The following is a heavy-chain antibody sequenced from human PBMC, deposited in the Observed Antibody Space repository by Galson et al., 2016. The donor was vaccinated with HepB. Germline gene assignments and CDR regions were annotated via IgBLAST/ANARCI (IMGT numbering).Heavy chain of an antibody. CDR2: LSYNGLNQ. CDR3: TKQVAEGGLGDT. Sequence: SLRLSCAASGFVFSNYGMHWVRQAPGKGLEWVAGLSYNGLNQHYPDSLMGRFTVSRDNSKSIMYLQMDSLRSDDTAVYYCTKQVAEGGLGDTWGQGTVVTVSS. D-gene: IGHD2-15*01. CDR1: GFVFSNYG. V-gene: IGHV3-30*18. J-gene: IGHJ5*02.